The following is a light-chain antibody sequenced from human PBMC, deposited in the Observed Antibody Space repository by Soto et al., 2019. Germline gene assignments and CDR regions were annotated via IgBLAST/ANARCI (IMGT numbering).Light chain of an antibody. CDR1: SSNIRNNF. Sequence: QSVLTQPPSVSAAPGQKVIISCSGSSSNIRNNFVSWYQQVPGTAPKLLIYDTYQRPSGIPDRFSGSKSGTSATLGVTGLQTGDEADYYCATWDNSLTAAVFGGGTKLTVL. CDR3: ATWDNSLTAAV. V-gene: IGLV1-51*01. J-gene: IGLJ3*02. CDR2: DTY.